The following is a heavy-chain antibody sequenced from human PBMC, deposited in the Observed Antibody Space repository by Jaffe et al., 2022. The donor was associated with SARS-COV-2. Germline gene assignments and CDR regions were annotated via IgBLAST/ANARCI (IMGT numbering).Heavy chain of an antibody. CDR1: GDNVSSNIAA. CDR2: TFYRSKWYN. J-gene: IGHJ4*02. Sequence: QVQLQQSGPGLVKPSQTLSLTCAISGDNVSSNIAAWNWIRQSPSRGLEWLGRTFYRSKWYNDYAVSVQSRITINPDTSKNQFSLQLDSVTPEDTAVYYCATGNYHFDYWGQGTLVTVSS. V-gene: IGHV6-1*01. D-gene: IGHD1-7*01. CDR3: ATGNYHFDY.